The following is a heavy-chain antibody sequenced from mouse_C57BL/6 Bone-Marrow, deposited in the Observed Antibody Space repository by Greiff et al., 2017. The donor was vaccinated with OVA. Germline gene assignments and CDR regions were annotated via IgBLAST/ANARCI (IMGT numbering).Heavy chain of an antibody. CDR3: ARRWSLIDFDV. V-gene: IGHV1-42*01. J-gene: IGHJ1*03. CDR2: INPSTGGT. CDR1: GYSFTGYY. D-gene: IGHD2-3*01. Sequence: VQLKQSGPELVKPGASVKISCKASGYSFTGYYMNWVKQSPEKSLEWIGEINPSTGGTTYNQKFKAKATLTVDKSSSTAYMQLKSLTSEDSAVYYCARRWSLIDFDVWGTGTTVTVSS.